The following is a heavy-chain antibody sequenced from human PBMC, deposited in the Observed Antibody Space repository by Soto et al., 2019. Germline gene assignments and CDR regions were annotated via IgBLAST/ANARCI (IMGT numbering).Heavy chain of an antibody. D-gene: IGHD4-17*01. CDR3: AREDPTVTSIDY. CDR2: IYYSGST. Sequence: SETLSLTCTVSGGSISSGGYYWSWIRQHPGKGLEWIGYIYYSGSTYYNPSLKSRVTISVDTSKNQFSLKLSSVTAADTAVYYCAREDPTVTSIDYWGQGTLVTVSS. V-gene: IGHV4-31*03. CDR1: GGSISSGGYY. J-gene: IGHJ4*02.